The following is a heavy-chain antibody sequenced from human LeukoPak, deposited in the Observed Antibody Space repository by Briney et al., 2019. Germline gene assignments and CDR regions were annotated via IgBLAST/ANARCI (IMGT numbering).Heavy chain of an antibody. D-gene: IGHD2-2*01. Sequence: GGSLRLSCAASGNYWMHWVRQAPGKGLVWVSHINSDGSWTSYADSVKGRFTISKDNAKNTVYLQMNNLRAEDTAVYYCVSFYETYWGRGTLVTASS. CDR1: GNYW. J-gene: IGHJ4*02. V-gene: IGHV3-74*01. CDR2: INSDGSWT. CDR3: VSFYETY.